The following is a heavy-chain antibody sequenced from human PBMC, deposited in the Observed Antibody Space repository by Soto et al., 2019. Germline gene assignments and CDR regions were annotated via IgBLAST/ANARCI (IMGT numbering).Heavy chain of an antibody. D-gene: IGHD5-12*01. J-gene: IGHJ6*03. V-gene: IGHV1-2*02. CDR3: ARESGGATATLDYYYFYVDV. CDR1: GDRSSASY. CDR2: INPNGGAT. Sequence: QVQLVQSGVEVKKPGASVKASSKTSGDRSSASYLHWVRQAPGQGLEWLGWINPNGGATKYAQKLRGRVAMTRDTSIRTAYLELTSLRSDDTAIYYCARESGGATATLDYYYFYVDVWGKGTTVTVSS.